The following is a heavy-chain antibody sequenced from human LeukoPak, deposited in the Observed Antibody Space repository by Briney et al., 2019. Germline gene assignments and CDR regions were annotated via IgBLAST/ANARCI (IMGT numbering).Heavy chain of an antibody. J-gene: IGHJ1*01. V-gene: IGHV3-53*01. CDR2: LYSGGST. CDR3: ARVRDYYDSRGYYFEYFDH. D-gene: IGHD3-22*01. CDR1: GFTVSRNY. Sequence: PGGSLRFSCAASGFTVSRNYMSWVRQAPGKGLEWVSVLYSGGSTNYADSVKGRFTISRDNSKNTQYLQMNSLRAEDTAVYYCARVRDYYDSRGYYFEYFDHWGQGTLVTVSS.